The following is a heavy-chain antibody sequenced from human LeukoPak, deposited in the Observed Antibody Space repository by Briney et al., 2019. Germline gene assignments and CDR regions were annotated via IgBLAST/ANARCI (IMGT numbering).Heavy chain of an antibody. D-gene: IGHD2-2*01. CDR1: GGSISSYY. CDR2: IYTSGST. J-gene: IGHJ6*03. Sequence: SETLSLTCTVSGGSISSYYWSWIRQPAGKGLEWIGRIYTSGSTNYNPSLKSRVTMSVDTSKNQFSLRLSSMTAADTAVYYCARGLPDYYYYYMDVWGKGTTVTVSS. CDR3: ARGLPDYYYYYMDV. V-gene: IGHV4-4*07.